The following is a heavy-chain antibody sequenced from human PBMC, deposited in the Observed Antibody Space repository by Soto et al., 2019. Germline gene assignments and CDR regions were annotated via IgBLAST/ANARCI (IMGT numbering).Heavy chain of an antibody. CDR1: GFTLSTYA. D-gene: IGHD3-16*01. CDR3: ARGGGSYYGMDV. Sequence: GGSLRLSCAASGFTLSTYAMTWVRQAPGRGLEWVSAISGSGGSTYYAESVKGRFTISRDSSKNTLYLQMNTLKAEETAVYYRARGGGSYYGMDVWGQGTTVTVSS. V-gene: IGHV3-23*01. CDR2: ISGSGGST. J-gene: IGHJ6*02.